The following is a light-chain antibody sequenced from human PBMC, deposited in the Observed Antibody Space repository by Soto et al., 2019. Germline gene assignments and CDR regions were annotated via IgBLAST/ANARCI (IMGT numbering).Light chain of an antibody. CDR2: AAS. J-gene: IGKJ4*01. V-gene: IGKV1-39*01. CDR3: QQSYGTPLT. Sequence: DMEMTQSPSSLSASVGDRVTITCRASQSFSNYLNWYQHKPGKVPKLLIYAASSLQSGVPTRFSGSGSVTHFTLTINSLQPEDFANYYCQQSYGTPLTFGGGIKIEIK. CDR1: QSFSNY.